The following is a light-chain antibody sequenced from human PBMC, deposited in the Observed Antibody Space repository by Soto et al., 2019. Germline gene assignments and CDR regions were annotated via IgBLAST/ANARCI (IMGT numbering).Light chain of an antibody. V-gene: IGKV3-15*01. CDR2: GAS. Sequence: EKALTQSPVTLSLSPGERATLSCRASQSVSSNLVWYQQRPGQAPRLLIYGASTRASGVPDRFSGSGSGTEFILTISSLQFEDSAVYYCQQYDVWPALTFGGGTKVDIK. J-gene: IGKJ4*01. CDR1: QSVSSN. CDR3: QQYDVWPALT.